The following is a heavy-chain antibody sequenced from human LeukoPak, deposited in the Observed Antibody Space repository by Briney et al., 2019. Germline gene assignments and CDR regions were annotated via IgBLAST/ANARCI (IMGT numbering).Heavy chain of an antibody. D-gene: IGHD6-13*01. CDR1: GGSISRYY. V-gene: IGHV4-59*04. CDR2: IHHSGST. CDR3: AKTMAAAAPVGTDY. J-gene: IGHJ4*02. Sequence: SETPSLTCTVSGGSISRYYWSWIRQPPGKGLEWIGVIHHSGSTYYNPSLKSRVTISVDTSKNQFSLKLSSVTAADTAVYYCAKTMAAAAPVGTDYWGQGTLVTVSS.